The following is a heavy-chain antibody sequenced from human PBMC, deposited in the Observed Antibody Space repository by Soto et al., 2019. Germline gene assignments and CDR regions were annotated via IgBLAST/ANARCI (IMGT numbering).Heavy chain of an antibody. CDR2: VSRSGSTT. CDR3: ARGHSGSWYWFDP. Sequence: EVPLVESGGDLVQPGGSLRLSCAASGFTFSSYSMNWVRQAPGKGLEGLSYVSRSGSTTHYADSAKGRFTISRDNAKNSLYLQMNSLRDDDTAVYYCARGHSGSWYWFDPWGQGTLVTVSS. V-gene: IGHV3-48*02. CDR1: GFTFSSYS. J-gene: IGHJ5*02. D-gene: IGHD6-13*01.